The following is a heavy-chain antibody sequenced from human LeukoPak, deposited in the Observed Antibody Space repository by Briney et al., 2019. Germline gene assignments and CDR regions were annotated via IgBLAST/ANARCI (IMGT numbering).Heavy chain of an antibody. CDR3: ARLREGCGGDCYYWFDP. J-gene: IGHJ5*02. D-gene: IGHD2-21*02. V-gene: IGHV4-34*01. Sequence: PSETLSLTCAVYGGSFSGYYWSWIRQPPGKGLEWIGEINHSGSTNYNPSLKNRVTISVDTSKNQFSLKLTSVTAADTAVYYCARLREGCGGDCYYWFDPWGQGTLVTVSS. CDR1: GGSFSGYY. CDR2: INHSGST.